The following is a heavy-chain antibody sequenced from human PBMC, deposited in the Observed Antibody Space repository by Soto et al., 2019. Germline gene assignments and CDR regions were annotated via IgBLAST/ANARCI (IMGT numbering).Heavy chain of an antibody. CDR2: IYWDDDK. V-gene: IGHV2-5*02. D-gene: IGHD6-13*01. J-gene: IGHJ5*02. Sequence: QITLKESGPTLVKPTQTLTLTCTFSGFSLSTSGVGVGWIRQPPGKALEWLALIYWDDDKRYSPSLKSRLTLTKDTSKTQVVLTTTNMDPVDTATHACATTPAAGPCFDPWAQGTLVTVPS. CDR3: ATTPAAGPCFDP. CDR1: GFSLSTSGVG.